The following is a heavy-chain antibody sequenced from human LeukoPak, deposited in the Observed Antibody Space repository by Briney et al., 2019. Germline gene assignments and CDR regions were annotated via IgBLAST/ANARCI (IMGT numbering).Heavy chain of an antibody. CDR2: IYTSGST. J-gene: IGHJ4*02. D-gene: IGHD3-9*01. Sequence: PSQTLSLTCTVSGGSISSCSYYWSWIRQPAGKGLGWIGRIYTSGSTNYNPSLKSRVTISVDTSKNQFSLKLSSVTAADTAVYYCARGAYYDILTDYYNPSPFDYWGQGTLVTVSS. V-gene: IGHV4-61*02. CDR1: GGSISSCSYY. CDR3: ARGAYYDILTDYYNPSPFDY.